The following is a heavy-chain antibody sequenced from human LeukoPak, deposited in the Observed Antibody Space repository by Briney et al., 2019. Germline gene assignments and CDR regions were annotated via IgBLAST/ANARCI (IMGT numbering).Heavy chain of an antibody. Sequence: GGSLTLSCAASGFTFSSYAMHWVRQAPGKGLEWVAVISYDGSYKYYAGSVKGRFTISRDNSKNTLYLQMNSLRAGDTSVYYCARDLTMVRGVIIYYYYGMDVWGQGTTVTVSS. J-gene: IGHJ6*02. V-gene: IGHV3-30*04. CDR3: ARDLTMVRGVIIYYYYGMDV. CDR1: GFTFSSYA. CDR2: ISYDGSYK. D-gene: IGHD3-10*01.